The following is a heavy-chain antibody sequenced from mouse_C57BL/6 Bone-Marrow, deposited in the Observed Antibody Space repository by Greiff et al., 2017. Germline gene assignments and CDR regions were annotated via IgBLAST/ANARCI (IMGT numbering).Heavy chain of an antibody. Sequence: VQLQQPGAELVKPGASVKMSCKASGYTFPSYWITWVKQRPGQGLEWLGDIYPGSGSTTYNEKFKSKATLTVDTSSSTAYMQLSSLTSEDSAVYYCARWVCDDWCQGTTLTGSS. CDR1: GYTFPSYW. J-gene: IGHJ2*01. CDR2: IYPGSGST. CDR3: ARWVCDD. V-gene: IGHV1-55*01.